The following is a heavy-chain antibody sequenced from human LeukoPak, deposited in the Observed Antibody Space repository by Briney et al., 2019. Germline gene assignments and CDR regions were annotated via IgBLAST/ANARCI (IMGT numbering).Heavy chain of an antibody. V-gene: IGHV4-39*01. J-gene: IGHJ6*02. Sequence: SETLSLTCTVSGGSISSSTYYWGWVRQPPGKGLEWIGSIYYSGSTSYNPSLKSRVTISVDTSKNQFSLKLSSVTAADTAVYYCASGPSVTGRSYGMDVWGQGTTVTVSS. CDR3: ASGPSVTGRSYGMDV. D-gene: IGHD2-21*02. CDR1: GGSISSSTYY. CDR2: IYYSGST.